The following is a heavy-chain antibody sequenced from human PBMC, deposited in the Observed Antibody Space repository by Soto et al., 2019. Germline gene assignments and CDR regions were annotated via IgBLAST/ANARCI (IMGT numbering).Heavy chain of an antibody. CDR2: IYYSGST. J-gene: IGHJ3*02. V-gene: IGHV4-61*01. D-gene: IGHD4-17*01. Sequence: SETLSLTCTVSGGSVSSGSYYWSWIRQPPGKGLEWIVYIYYSGSTNYNPSLKSRVTISVDMSKNQFSLKLSSVTAADTAVYYCARDTYGDYRDAFDIWGQGTMVTVSS. CDR3: ARDTYGDYRDAFDI. CDR1: GGSVSSGSYY.